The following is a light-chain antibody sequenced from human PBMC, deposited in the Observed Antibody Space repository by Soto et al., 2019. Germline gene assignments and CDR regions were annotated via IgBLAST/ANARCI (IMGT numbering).Light chain of an antibody. CDR3: SSYTSSSTLV. V-gene: IGLV2-14*01. J-gene: IGLJ1*01. CDR1: SSGVGGYNY. Sequence: QSALTQPASVSGSPGQSITISCTGTSSGVGGYNYVSWYQQHPGKAPKLMIYDVSNRPSGVSNRFSGSKSGNTASLTISGLQAEDGADYYCSSYTSSSTLVFGTGTKVTVL. CDR2: DVS.